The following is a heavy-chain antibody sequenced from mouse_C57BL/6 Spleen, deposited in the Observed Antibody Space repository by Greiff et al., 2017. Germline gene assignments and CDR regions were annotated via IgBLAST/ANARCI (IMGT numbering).Heavy chain of an antibody. Sequence: VQLQQPGAELVRPGTSVKLFCKASGYTFTSYWMHWVKQRPGQGLEWIGVIDPSDSYTNYNQKFKGKATLTVDTSSSTAYMQLSSLTSEDSAVYYCARRGSYSNYLYYFDYWGQGTTLTVSS. V-gene: IGHV1-59*01. CDR1: GYTFTSYW. D-gene: IGHD2-5*01. J-gene: IGHJ2*01. CDR3: ARRGSYSNYLYYFDY. CDR2: IDPSDSYT.